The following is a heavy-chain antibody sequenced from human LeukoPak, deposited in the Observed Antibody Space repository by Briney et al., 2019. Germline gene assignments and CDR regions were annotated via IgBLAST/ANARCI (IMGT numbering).Heavy chain of an antibody. Sequence: GGSLRLSCAASGFTFSSYARNWVRQAPGKGLEWVLGISGVDGKTYYADSVKGRFTISSDSSKNTLYLQMNSLRAEDTAVYYCAKGGSGWSYLDYWGQGALVTVSS. J-gene: IGHJ4*02. CDR1: GFTFSSYA. D-gene: IGHD6-19*01. CDR2: ISGVDGKT. V-gene: IGHV3-23*01. CDR3: AKGGSGWSYLDY.